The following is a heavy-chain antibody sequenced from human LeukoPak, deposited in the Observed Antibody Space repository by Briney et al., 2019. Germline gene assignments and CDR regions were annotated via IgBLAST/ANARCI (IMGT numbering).Heavy chain of an antibody. V-gene: IGHV4-34*01. CDR2: INHSGST. CDR3: ARVRKASCFVD. D-gene: IGHD2-2*01. J-gene: IGHJ4*02. CDR1: GGSFSGYY. Sequence: SETLSLTCAVYGGSFSGYYWSRIRQPPGKGLEWIGEINHSGSTNYNPSLKSRVTISVDTSKNQFSLKLSSVTAADTAVYYCARVRKASCFVDWGQGTLVTVSS.